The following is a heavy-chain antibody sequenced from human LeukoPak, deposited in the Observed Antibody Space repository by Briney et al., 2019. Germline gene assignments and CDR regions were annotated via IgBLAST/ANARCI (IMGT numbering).Heavy chain of an antibody. D-gene: IGHD3-10*01. V-gene: IGHV3-23*01. J-gene: IGHJ4*02. CDR2: INARATSP. CDR1: GFTFSNYA. CDR3: AKESWFGEPSLDH. Sequence: GGSLRLSCAASGFTFSNYAMSWVRQAPGKGLEWLASINARATSPYYADSVKGRFAISRDNSENTLHLQMTSLRADDTAVYYCAKESWFGEPSLDHWGQGALSPSPQ.